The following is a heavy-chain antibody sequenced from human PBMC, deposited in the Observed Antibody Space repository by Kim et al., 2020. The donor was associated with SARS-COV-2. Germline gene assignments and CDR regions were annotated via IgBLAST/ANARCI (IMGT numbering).Heavy chain of an antibody. CDR1: GFTFGDYA. V-gene: IGHV3-49*04. J-gene: IGHJ4*02. Sequence: GGSLRLSCTASGFTFGDYAMNWVRQAPGKGLEWVSFIRSDAGGITSEYAASVKFTVTLAGAKYKRFAHLHIKTVKTAAIDVYDCTRPDYCGQATLVTVS. CDR3: TRPDY. CDR2: IRSDAGGITS.